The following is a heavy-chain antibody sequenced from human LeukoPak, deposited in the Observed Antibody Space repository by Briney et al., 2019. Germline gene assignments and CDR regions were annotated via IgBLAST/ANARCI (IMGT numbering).Heavy chain of an antibody. V-gene: IGHV3-23*01. D-gene: IGHD3-3*01. CDR2: ISGSGGST. J-gene: IGHJ4*02. CDR3: AKDYDFGVVITIDY. CDR1: GFTFSNYA. Sequence: GGSLRLSCAASGFTFSNYAMSWVRQAPGKGLEWVSAISGSGGSTYYADSVKGRFTISRDNSKNTLYLQMNSLRAEDTAVYYCAKDYDFGVVITIDYWGQGTLVTVSS.